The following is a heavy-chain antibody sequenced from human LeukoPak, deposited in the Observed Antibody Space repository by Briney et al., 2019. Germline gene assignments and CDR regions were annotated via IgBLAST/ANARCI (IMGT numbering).Heavy chain of an antibody. Sequence: PSGTLSLTCAVSGGSISSSNWWSWVRQPPGKGLEWIGEIYHSGSTNYNPSLKSRVTISVDKSKNQFSLKLSSVTAADTAVYYCARSKGNMAVAKTTDYWGQGTLVTVST. J-gene: IGHJ4*02. CDR2: IYHSGST. V-gene: IGHV4-4*02. CDR3: ARSKGNMAVAKTTDY. CDR1: GGSISSSNW. D-gene: IGHD6-19*01.